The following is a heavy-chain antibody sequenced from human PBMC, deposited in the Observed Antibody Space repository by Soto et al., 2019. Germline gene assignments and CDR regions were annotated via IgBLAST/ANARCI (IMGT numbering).Heavy chain of an antibody. V-gene: IGHV1-18*01. Sequence: ASVKVSCKTSGDTFTNFVLSWVRQAPGQGLEWMGWIATYNTNRNYAQKFQGRLTLTTDTSTSTAYMELKSLGYDDTAVYYCASVLRGVLNWFDPWGQGTLVTVSS. J-gene: IGHJ5*02. CDR1: GDTFTNFV. CDR2: IATYNTNR. CDR3: ASVLRGVLNWFDP. D-gene: IGHD3-10*01.